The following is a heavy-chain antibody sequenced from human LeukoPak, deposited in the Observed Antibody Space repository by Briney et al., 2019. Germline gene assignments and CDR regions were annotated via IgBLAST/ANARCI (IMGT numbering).Heavy chain of an antibody. V-gene: IGHV3-30-3*01. CDR2: ISYDGSNK. CDR3: ARAEYSYGKGHDY. D-gene: IGHD5-18*01. J-gene: IGHJ4*01. CDR1: GFTFSSYA. Sequence: GGSLTLSCAASGFTFSSYAMHWVRQAPGKGLEWVAVISYDGSNKYYADSVKGRFTISRDNSKNTLYLQMNSLRAEDTAVYYCARAEYSYGKGHDYWGQGTLVTVSS.